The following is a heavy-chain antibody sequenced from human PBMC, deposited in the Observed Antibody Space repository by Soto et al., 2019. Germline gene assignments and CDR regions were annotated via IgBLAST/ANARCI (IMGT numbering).Heavy chain of an antibody. Sequence: GGSLRLSCAASGFTVSSNYMSWVRQAPGKGLEWVSVIYSGGSTYYADSVKGRFTISRDNSKNTLYLQMNSLRAEDTAVYYCAKSYKYQLFDAFDIWGQGTMVTVSS. CDR3: AKSYKYQLFDAFDI. CDR1: GFTVSSNY. CDR2: IYSGGST. J-gene: IGHJ3*02. D-gene: IGHD2-2*01. V-gene: IGHV3-53*01.